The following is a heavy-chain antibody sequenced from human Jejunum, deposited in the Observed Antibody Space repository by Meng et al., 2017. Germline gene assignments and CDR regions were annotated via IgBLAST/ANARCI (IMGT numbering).Heavy chain of an antibody. V-gene: IGHV3-11*01. J-gene: IGHJ4*02. CDR2: ISSGSGV. D-gene: IGHD1-14*01. Sequence: AQLVESGGGLVKPGGSLRLSCAASGFMFSDQYMSWIRQAPGKGLEWVSHISSGSGVYYADSVKGRFTISRDNAKNSLYLQMDSLRADDTAVYYCARVRTGRLLVDHWGQGTLVTVSS. CDR3: ARVRTGRLLVDH. CDR1: GFMFSDQY.